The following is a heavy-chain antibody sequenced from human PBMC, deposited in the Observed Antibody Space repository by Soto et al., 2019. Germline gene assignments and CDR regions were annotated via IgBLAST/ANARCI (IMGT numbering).Heavy chain of an antibody. CDR3: AKGRIAVAAPYNWFDP. D-gene: IGHD6-19*01. CDR1: GFTYSSYA. Sequence: EVKLLESGGGLVQPGGSLRLSCVASGFTYSSYAMSWVRQAPGKGLEWVSTITGGADNTHYADSVKGRFTISRDNSKKALSLQMTSLRVEDTAVYHCAKGRIAVAAPYNWFDPWGQGTLVTVSS. J-gene: IGHJ5*02. V-gene: IGHV3-23*01. CDR2: ITGGADNT.